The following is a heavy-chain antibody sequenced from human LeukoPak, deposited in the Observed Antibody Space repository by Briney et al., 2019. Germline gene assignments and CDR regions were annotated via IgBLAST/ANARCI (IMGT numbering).Heavy chain of an antibody. D-gene: IGHD6-13*01. V-gene: IGHV3-21*01. J-gene: IGHJ6*02. Sequence: PGGSLRLSCAASGFTFSSYAMSWVRQAPGKGLEWVSSISSSSDYVFYADSVKGRITISRDNAKKSLYLQINSLRAEDTAVYHCARHPRGAADTYGMDVWGQGTTVTVSS. CDR1: GFTFSSYA. CDR3: ARHPRGAADTYGMDV. CDR2: ISSSSDYV.